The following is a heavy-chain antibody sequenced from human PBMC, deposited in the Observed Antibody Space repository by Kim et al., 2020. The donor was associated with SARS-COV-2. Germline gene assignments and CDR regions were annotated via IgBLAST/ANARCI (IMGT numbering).Heavy chain of an antibody. CDR1: GLTFSSFA. Sequence: GGSLRLSCAASGLTFSSFAMSWVRLRPGKGLEWVSTISDRGHSTYYTDSVKGRFTISRDDSKNTLYLQMNSLRAEDMAIYYCAKDQPYGYNFWSGYLYWGQGTLVTVSS. V-gene: IGHV3-23*01. D-gene: IGHD3-3*01. CDR3: AKDQPYGYNFWSGYLY. J-gene: IGHJ4*02. CDR2: ISDRGHST.